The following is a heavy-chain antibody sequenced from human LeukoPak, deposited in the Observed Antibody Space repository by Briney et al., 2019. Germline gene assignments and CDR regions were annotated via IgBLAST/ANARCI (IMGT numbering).Heavy chain of an antibody. Sequence: GGSLRLSCAASGFTFSSYAMSWVRQAPGKGLEWVSAISGSGGSTYYADSVKGRFTISRDNAKNSLYLQMNSLRPEDTAVYYCATDKVVGPSQFDYWGQGTLVTVSS. V-gene: IGHV3-23*01. CDR2: ISGSGGST. CDR1: GFTFSSYA. J-gene: IGHJ4*02. D-gene: IGHD1-26*01. CDR3: ATDKVVGPSQFDY.